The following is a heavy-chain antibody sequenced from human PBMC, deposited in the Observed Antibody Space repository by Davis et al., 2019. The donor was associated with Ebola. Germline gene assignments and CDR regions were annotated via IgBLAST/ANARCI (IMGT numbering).Heavy chain of an antibody. CDR1: GGSISSYY. J-gene: IGHJ4*02. CDR3: ARVGGSGTPTDALDY. Sequence: PSETLSLTCTVSGGSISSYYWSWIRQPPGKGLEWIGEINHSGSTNYNPSLKSRVTISVDTSKNQFSLKLSSVTAADTAVYYCARVGGSGTPTDALDYWGQGTLVTVSS. V-gene: IGHV4-34*01. CDR2: INHSGST. D-gene: IGHD3-10*01.